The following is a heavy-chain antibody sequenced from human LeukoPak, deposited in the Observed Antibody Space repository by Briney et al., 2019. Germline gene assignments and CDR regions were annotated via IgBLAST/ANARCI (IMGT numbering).Heavy chain of an antibody. CDR3: ARDGSGFDY. CDR1: GFTFSSYA. J-gene: IGHJ4*02. Sequence: GGSLRLSCAASGFTFSSYAMSWVRQAPGKGLEWVSAISGSGGSTYYADSVKGRFTISRDNAKNSLYLQMNSLRAEDTALYYCARDGSGFDYWGQGTLVTVSS. V-gene: IGHV3-23*01. CDR2: ISGSGGST. D-gene: IGHD3-10*01.